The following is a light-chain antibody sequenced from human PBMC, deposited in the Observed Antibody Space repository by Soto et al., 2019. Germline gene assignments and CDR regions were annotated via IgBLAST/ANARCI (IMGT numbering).Light chain of an antibody. CDR1: QSISSW. Sequence: DIQMTQSPSTLSAYVGDRVTITCRASQSISSWLAWYQQKPGKAPKLLIYKASSLESGVPSRFSGSGSGTEFTLTISSLQPDDFATYYCQQYNSYSWTFAQGTKV. CDR3: QQYNSYSWT. V-gene: IGKV1-5*03. CDR2: KAS. J-gene: IGKJ1*01.